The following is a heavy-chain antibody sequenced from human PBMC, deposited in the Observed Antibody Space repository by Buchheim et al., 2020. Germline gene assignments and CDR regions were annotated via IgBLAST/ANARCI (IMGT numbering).Heavy chain of an antibody. V-gene: IGHV3-23*04. D-gene: IGHD6-13*01. CDR2: ISGSGGST. CDR1: GFTFSSYE. J-gene: IGHJ6*02. Sequence: EVQLVESGGGLVQPGGSLRLSCAASGFTFSSYEMNWVRQAPGKGLEWVSAISGSGGSTYYADSVKGRFTISRDNSKNTLYLQMNSLRAEDTAVYYCAKDIRGSSWYYYYYGMDVWGQGTT. CDR3: AKDIRGSSWYYYYYGMDV.